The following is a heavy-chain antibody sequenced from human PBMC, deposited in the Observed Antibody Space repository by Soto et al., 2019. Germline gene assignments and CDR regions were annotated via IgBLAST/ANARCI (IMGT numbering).Heavy chain of an antibody. V-gene: IGHV1-8*01. D-gene: IGHD2-15*01. CDR2: MNPNSGNT. J-gene: IGHJ6*02. CDR1: GYTFTSYD. Sequence: GASVKVSCKASGYTFTSYDINWVRQATGQGLEWMGWMNPNSGNTGYAQKFQGRVTMTRNTSINTAYMELSSLRSEDTAVYYCARALLGCSGGSCYRPYYYYGMDVWGQGTTVTVSS. CDR3: ARALLGCSGGSCYRPYYYYGMDV.